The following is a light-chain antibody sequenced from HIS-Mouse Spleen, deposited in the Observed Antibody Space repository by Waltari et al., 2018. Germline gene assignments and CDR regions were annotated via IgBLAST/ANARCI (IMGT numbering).Light chain of an antibody. CDR2: EDN. Sequence: NFMLTQPHSVSESPGKTVTISCTRSSGSIASNHVPGYQQRPGSAPTTVIYEDNQRPSGVPDRFSGSIDSSSNSASLTISGLKTEDEADYYCQSYDSSNLVFGGGTKLTVL. J-gene: IGLJ3*02. CDR1: SGSIASNH. V-gene: IGLV6-57*04. CDR3: QSYDSSNLV.